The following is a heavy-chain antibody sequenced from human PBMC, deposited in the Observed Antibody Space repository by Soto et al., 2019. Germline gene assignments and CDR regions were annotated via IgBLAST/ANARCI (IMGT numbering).Heavy chain of an antibody. CDR2: ISYDGSNK. CDR3: AKEDDYYGSGSYYMQSYYYYGMDV. Sequence: QVQLVESGGGVVQPGRSLRLSCAASGFTFSSYGMHWVRQAPGKGLEWVAVISYDGSNKYYADSVKGRFTISRDNSKNTLYLQMNSLRAEDTAVYYCAKEDDYYGSGSYYMQSYYYYGMDVWGQGTTVTVSS. V-gene: IGHV3-30*18. D-gene: IGHD3-10*01. CDR1: GFTFSSYG. J-gene: IGHJ6*02.